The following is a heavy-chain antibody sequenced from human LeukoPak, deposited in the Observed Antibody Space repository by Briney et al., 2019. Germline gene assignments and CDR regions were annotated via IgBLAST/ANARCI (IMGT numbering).Heavy chain of an antibody. CDR2: MNPNSGNT. CDR3: ARGRPKRLDAFDI. J-gene: IGHJ3*02. V-gene: IGHV1-8*03. Sequence: ASVKVSCKASGYTFTSYGISWVRQATGQGLEWMGWMNPNSGNTGYAQKFQGRVTITGNTSISTAYMELSSLRSEDTAVYYCARGRPKRLDAFDIWGQGTMVTVSS. CDR1: GYTFTSYG.